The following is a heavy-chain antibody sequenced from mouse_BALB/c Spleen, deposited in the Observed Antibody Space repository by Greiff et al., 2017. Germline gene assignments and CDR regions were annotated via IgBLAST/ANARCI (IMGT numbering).Heavy chain of an antibody. Sequence: VQLQQSGPQLVRPGASVKISCKASGYSFTSYWMHWVKQRPGQGLEWIDMIDPSDSETRLNQKFKDKATLTVDKSSSTAYMQLSSPTSEDSAVYYCARTEDYGAYAMDYWGQGTSVTVSS. D-gene: IGHD2-4*01. V-gene: IGHV1S127*01. CDR2: IDPSDSET. J-gene: IGHJ4*01. CDR1: GYSFTSYW. CDR3: ARTEDYGAYAMDY.